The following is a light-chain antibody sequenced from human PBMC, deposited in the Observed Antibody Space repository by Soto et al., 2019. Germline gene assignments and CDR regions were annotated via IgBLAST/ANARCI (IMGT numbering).Light chain of an antibody. Sequence: EIVLTQSPATLSLSPGERATLSCRASQSVSSYLAWYQQKPGQAPRLLIYDASNRATGIPAGFSGSGSGTDFTLTISSLEPEDFAVYYCQQRSNWQYTFGQGTKLEIK. CDR3: QQRSNWQYT. V-gene: IGKV3-11*01. CDR1: QSVSSY. J-gene: IGKJ2*01. CDR2: DAS.